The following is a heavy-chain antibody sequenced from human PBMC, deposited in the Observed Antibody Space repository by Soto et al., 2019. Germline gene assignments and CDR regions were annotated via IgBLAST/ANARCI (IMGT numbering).Heavy chain of an antibody. Sequence: QVQLQQWGAGLLKPSETLSLTCAVYGGSFSGYYWSWIRQPPGKGLEWIGEINHSGSTNYNPSLKSRVTISVDTSKNQFSLKLSSVTAADTAVYYCAREREGYFDYWGQGTLVTVSS. CDR1: GGSFSGYY. J-gene: IGHJ4*02. CDR3: AREREGYFDY. CDR2: INHSGST. V-gene: IGHV4-34*01. D-gene: IGHD1-26*01.